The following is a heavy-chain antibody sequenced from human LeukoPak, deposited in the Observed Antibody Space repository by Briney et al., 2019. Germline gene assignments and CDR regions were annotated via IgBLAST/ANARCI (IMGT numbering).Heavy chain of an antibody. CDR3: ARVPRELGIAAAEGFDP. Sequence: SETLSLTCTVSGGSISSGGYYWSWIRQHPGKGLEWIGYIYYSGSTYYNPSLKSRVTISVDTSKNQFSLKLSSVTAADTAVYYCARVPRELGIAAAEGFDPWGQGTLVTVSS. J-gene: IGHJ5*02. CDR1: GGSISSGGYY. V-gene: IGHV4-31*03. D-gene: IGHD6-13*01. CDR2: IYYSGST.